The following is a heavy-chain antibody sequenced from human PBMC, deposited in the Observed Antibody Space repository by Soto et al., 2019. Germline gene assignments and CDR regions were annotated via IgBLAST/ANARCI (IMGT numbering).Heavy chain of an antibody. CDR3: ASVDMDLSYYYGMDV. Sequence: QVQLVESGGGVVQPGRSLRLSCAASGFTFSSYGMHWVRQAPGKGLEWVAVIWYDGSNKYYADSVKGRFTISRDNSKNTLYLQMNSLRAEDTAVYYCASVDMDLSYYYGMDVWGQGTTVTVSS. V-gene: IGHV3-33*01. D-gene: IGHD2-15*01. J-gene: IGHJ6*02. CDR2: IWYDGSNK. CDR1: GFTFSSYG.